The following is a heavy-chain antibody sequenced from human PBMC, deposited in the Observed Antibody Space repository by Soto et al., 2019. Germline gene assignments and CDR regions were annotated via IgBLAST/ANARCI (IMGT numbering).Heavy chain of an antibody. V-gene: IGHV5-51*01. D-gene: IGHD2-21*02. J-gene: IGHJ4*02. CDR3: ARQTPVVTLFDY. Sequence: PVESLKISCKSSGYTVPTYWSGWERQPTATGLEWMGIIYPGDADTRDSPPFQGQVTISADKSISTAYLQSTSLKASDTAMYYRARQTPVVTLFDYWGQGTQVTVYS. CDR1: GYTVPTYW. CDR2: IYPGDADT.